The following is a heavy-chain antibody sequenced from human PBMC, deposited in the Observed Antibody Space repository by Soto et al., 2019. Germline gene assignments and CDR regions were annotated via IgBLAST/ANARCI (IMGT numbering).Heavy chain of an antibody. J-gene: IGHJ6*02. CDR3: ARASPVVTDV. CDR2: YSGST. Sequence: QVQLQESGPGLVKPSQTLSLTCTVSGGSISSGDYYWSYYSGSTYYNPSLKRRVTISVDTSKHQFSLKLSSVTAADTAVYYCARASPVVTDVWGQGTTVTVSS. V-gene: IGHV4-30-4*01. D-gene: IGHD5-18*01. CDR1: GGSISSGDYY.